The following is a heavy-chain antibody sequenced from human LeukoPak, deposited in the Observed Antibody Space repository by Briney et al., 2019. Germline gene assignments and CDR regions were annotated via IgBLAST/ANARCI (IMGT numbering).Heavy chain of an antibody. D-gene: IGHD6-19*01. CDR1: GFTFSDYY. CDR2: ISSSGSTI. CDR3: ARVYRWSVGSGWRPLSYYYYGMDV. V-gene: IGHV3-11*01. Sequence: PGGSLRLSCAASGFTFSDYYMSWIRQALGKGLEWVSYISSSGSTIYYADSVKGRFTISRDNAKNSLYLQMNSLRAEDTAVYYCARVYRWSVGSGWRPLSYYYYGMDVWGQGTTVTVSS. J-gene: IGHJ6*02.